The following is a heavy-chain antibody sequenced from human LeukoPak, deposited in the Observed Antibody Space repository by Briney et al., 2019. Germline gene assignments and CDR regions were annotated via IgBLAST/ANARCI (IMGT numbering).Heavy chain of an antibody. J-gene: IGHJ4*02. CDR2: ISFDGSNK. V-gene: IGHV3-30*18. D-gene: IGHD2-2*02. CDR3: AKDWRLYYYFDY. Sequence: GGSLRLSCAASGFTFSSYAMHWVRQAPGKGLEWVAFISFDGSNKYYADSVKGRFTISRDNSKNTLYVQMNSLRVEDTAVYFCAKDWRLYYYFDYWGQGTLVTVSS. CDR1: GFTFSSYA.